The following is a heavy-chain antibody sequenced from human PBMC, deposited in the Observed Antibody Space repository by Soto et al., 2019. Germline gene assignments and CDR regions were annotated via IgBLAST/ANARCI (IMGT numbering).Heavy chain of an antibody. CDR3: ARESVSRPIPDWHFDY. V-gene: IGHV1-18*01. Sequence: ASVKVSCKASGYTFTSYGISWVRQAPGQGLEWMGWISAYNGNTNYAQKLQGRVTMTTDTSTSTAYMELRSLRSDDTAVYYCARESVSRPIPDWHFDYWGQGTLVTVS. D-gene: IGHD2-2*01. J-gene: IGHJ4*02. CDR1: GYTFTSYG. CDR2: ISAYNGNT.